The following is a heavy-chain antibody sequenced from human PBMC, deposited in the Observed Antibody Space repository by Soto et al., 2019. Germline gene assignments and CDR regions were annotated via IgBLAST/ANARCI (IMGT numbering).Heavy chain of an antibody. CDR3: ARAYCISVSCGTRYYYSLDV. D-gene: IGHD2-2*01. J-gene: IGHJ6*02. CDR2: IGFAGDT. Sequence: GGSLRLSCAASGFIFSQYSMNWVRQTTGKGLEWVSAIGFAGDTYYAGSVKGRFTISRENAKNSLYLQMNTLRAGDTAVYYCARAYCISVSCGTRYYYSLDVWGQGTTVTVS. V-gene: IGHV3-13*04. CDR1: GFIFSQYS.